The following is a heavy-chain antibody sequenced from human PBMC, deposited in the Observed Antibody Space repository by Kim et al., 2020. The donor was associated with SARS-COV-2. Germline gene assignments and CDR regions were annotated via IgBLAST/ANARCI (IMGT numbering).Heavy chain of an antibody. Sequence: SETLSLTCTVSGGSISSYYWSWIRQPAGKGLEWIGRIYTSGSTNYNPSLKSRVTMSVDTSKNQFSLKLSSVTAADTAVYYCARVGVAVAGTGWINWFDPWGQGTLVTVSS. CDR1: GGSISSYY. J-gene: IGHJ5*02. V-gene: IGHV4-4*07. CDR3: ARVGVAVAGTGWINWFDP. D-gene: IGHD6-19*01. CDR2: IYTSGST.